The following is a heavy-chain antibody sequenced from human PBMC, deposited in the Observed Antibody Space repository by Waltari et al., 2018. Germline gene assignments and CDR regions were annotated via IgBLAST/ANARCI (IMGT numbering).Heavy chain of an antibody. CDR3: ARDYAMYWFDP. CDR2: IYYSGST. J-gene: IGHJ5*02. CDR1: GGSISSSSSY. Sequence: QLQLQESGPGLVKPSETLALTCTVSGGSISSSSSYWARIRQPPGKGLEWIGSIYYSGSTYYNPSLKSRVTISVDTSKNQFSLKLSSVTAADTAVYYCARDYAMYWFDPWGQGTLVTVSS. D-gene: IGHD2-2*01. V-gene: IGHV4-39*02.